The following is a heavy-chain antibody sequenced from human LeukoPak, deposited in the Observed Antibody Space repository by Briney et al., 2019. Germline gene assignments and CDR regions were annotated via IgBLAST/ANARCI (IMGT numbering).Heavy chain of an antibody. CDR2: IYPGDSDT. CDR3: ARCGTIGTGGDY. D-gene: IGHD1-1*01. V-gene: IGHV5-51*01. J-gene: IGHJ4*02. Sequence: GESLMISCNGSDYILTTYWIDWVRPLPGKGLEGMGSIYPGDSDTRYSPSFQGQVTISADKSNNTAYLEWSSLKASDSAIYYCARCGTIGTGGDYWGQGTLVSVSS. CDR1: DYILTTYW.